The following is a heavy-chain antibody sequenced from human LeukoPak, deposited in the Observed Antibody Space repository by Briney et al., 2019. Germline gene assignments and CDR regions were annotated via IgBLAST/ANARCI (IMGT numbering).Heavy chain of an antibody. Sequence: ASVKVSCKASGYTLTELSMHWVRQAPGKGLEWMGGFDPEDGETIYAQKFQGRVAMTEDTSTDTAYMELSSLRSEDTAVYYCATDPFRELHDWFDPWGQGTLVTVSS. D-gene: IGHD1-26*01. J-gene: IGHJ5*02. V-gene: IGHV1-24*01. CDR2: FDPEDGET. CDR1: GYTLTELS. CDR3: ATDPFRELHDWFDP.